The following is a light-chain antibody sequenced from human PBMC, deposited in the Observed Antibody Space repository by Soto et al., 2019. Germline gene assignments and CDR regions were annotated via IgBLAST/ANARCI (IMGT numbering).Light chain of an antibody. V-gene: IGKV3-15*01. CDR3: QQYNNWPPIT. CDR1: QSVSIN. Sequence: ETVMTQSRATLSVSPGEGATLSCRASQSVSINLAWYQQKPGQAPRLPTYGASTRATGIPARFSGSGSGTEFTLTICSLQSEDFAVYYCQQYNNWPPITFGQGTRLEIK. CDR2: GAS. J-gene: IGKJ5*01.